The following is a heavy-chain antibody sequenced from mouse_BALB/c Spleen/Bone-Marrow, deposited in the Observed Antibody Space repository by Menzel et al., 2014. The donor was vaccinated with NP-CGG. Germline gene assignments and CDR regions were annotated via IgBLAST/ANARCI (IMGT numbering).Heavy chain of an antibody. V-gene: IGHV1S22*01. CDR3: ARWLLLDY. D-gene: IGHD2-3*01. Sequence: LKQSGSELVRPGASVKLSCKASGYTFTSYWMHWVKQRPGQGPEWIGNIYPGTGSTNYDEKFKGKATLTVDTSSSTAYMQLSSLTSEDSAAYYCARWLLLDYWGQGTTLTVSS. J-gene: IGHJ2*01. CDR1: GYTFTSYW. CDR2: IYPGTGST.